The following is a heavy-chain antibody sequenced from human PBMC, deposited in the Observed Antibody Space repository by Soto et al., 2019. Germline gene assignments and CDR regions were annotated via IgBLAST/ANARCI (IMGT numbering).Heavy chain of an antibody. CDR1: GYTFTSYG. D-gene: IGHD3-22*01. Sequence: GALVKVSCKASGYTFTSYGISWVRQAPGQGLEWMGWISAYNGNTNYAQKFQGRVTITRDTSASTAYMELSSLRSEDTAVYYCASGENYYDSSGSFDYWGQGTLVTVSS. J-gene: IGHJ4*02. CDR2: ISAYNGNT. CDR3: ASGENYYDSSGSFDY. V-gene: IGHV1-18*01.